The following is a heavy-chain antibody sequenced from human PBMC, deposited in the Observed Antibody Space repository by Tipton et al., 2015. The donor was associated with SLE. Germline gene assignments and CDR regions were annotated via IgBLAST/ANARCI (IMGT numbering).Heavy chain of an antibody. J-gene: IGHJ3*02. V-gene: IGHV4-59*12. CDR1: GGSISSYY. Sequence: LRLSCTVSGGSISSYYWSWIRQPPGKGLEWIGYIYYSGTTYYNPSLNTRLTLSIDTSRNQFSLKLSSVTAADTAVYYCARMSSGWSVGAFDIWGQGRMVTVSS. CDR2: IYYSGTT. CDR3: ARMSSGWSVGAFDI. D-gene: IGHD6-13*01.